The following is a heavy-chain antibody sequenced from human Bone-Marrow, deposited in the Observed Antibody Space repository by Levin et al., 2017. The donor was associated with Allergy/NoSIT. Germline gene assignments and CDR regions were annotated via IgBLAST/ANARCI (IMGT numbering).Heavy chain of an antibody. D-gene: IGHD2/OR15-2a*01. V-gene: IGHV3-30*04. Sequence: GESLKISCAGSGFTFSGYVMHWVRQAPGMGLEWLLSISYDGNIQNFADSVTGRFTVSRDNSKRTLYLQMNSLRVEDAAVYYCARDVGHYNNTSALVCGQGTLVTVSS. CDR3: ARDVGHYNNTSALV. J-gene: IGHJ4*02. CDR1: GFTFSGYV. CDR2: ISYDGNIQ.